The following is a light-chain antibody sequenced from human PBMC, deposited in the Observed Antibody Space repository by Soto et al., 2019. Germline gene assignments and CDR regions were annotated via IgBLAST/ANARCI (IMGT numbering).Light chain of an antibody. CDR3: QPYNNWWT. J-gene: IGKJ1*01. CDR1: QSVSSN. Sequence: EIVMTQSPVTLSMSPGERATLSCRAGQSVSSNLAWYQQKPGQAPRLLIYGASTRATGIPARFTGSGSGTEFTLTISSLQFDDSAVYYCQPYNNWWTFGQGTKVDIK. CDR2: GAS. V-gene: IGKV3-15*01.